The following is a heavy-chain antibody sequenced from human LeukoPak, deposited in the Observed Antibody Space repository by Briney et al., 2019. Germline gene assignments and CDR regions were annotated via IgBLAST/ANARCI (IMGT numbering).Heavy chain of an antibody. CDR1: GGSIRSYY. J-gene: IGHJ4*02. V-gene: IGHV4-59*01. CDR2: IYSTGST. CDR3: ARGTEEFGELLKV. D-gene: IGHD3-10*01. Sequence: SETLSLTCTVSGGSIRSYYWSWIRQPPGKTLEWIGYIYSTGSTNYNPSLKSRVTFSVDKSKNQFPLKLSSVTAADTAVYYCARGTEEFGELLKVWGQGTLVTVSS.